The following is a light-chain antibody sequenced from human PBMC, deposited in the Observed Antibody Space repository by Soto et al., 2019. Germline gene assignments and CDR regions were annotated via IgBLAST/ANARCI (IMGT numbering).Light chain of an antibody. J-gene: IGKJ2*01. CDR1: QSVTSDY. Sequence: EIVLTQSPGTLSLSPGERAILSCRATQSVTSDYLAWYQQTPGQAPRLLIYGASSRAAGIPDRFSGSGSETDFTLTINSLEPEDFAVYYCQQYGDSPPYTFGQGTKPEIK. CDR2: GAS. V-gene: IGKV3-20*01. CDR3: QQYGDSPPYT.